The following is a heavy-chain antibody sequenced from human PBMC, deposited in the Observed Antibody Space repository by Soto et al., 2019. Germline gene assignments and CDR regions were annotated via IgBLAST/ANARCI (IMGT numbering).Heavy chain of an antibody. CDR2: ISYDGANK. Sequence: GGSLRLSCAASGFTFRVYGMHWVRQAPGKGLEWVAVISYDGANKYYADSVKGRFTISRDNSKNTLYLQMNSLRPEDTAVYYCAKYTRSPPEDIWGQGTMVTASS. V-gene: IGHV3-30*18. D-gene: IGHD6-13*01. CDR3: AKYTRSPPEDI. CDR1: GFTFRVYG. J-gene: IGHJ3*02.